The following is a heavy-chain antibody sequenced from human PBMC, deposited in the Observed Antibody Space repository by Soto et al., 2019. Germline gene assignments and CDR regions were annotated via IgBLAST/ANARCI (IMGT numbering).Heavy chain of an antibody. CDR3: ARVVPMGRGVDPYYYYGMDV. J-gene: IGHJ6*02. V-gene: IGHV4-59*01. CDR2: IYYSGST. D-gene: IGHD2-8*02. CDR1: GGSISSYY. Sequence: SETLSLTCTVSGGSISSYYWSWIRQPPGKGLEWIGYIYYSGSTNYNPSLKSRVTISVDTSRNQFSLKLSSVTAADTAVYYCARVVPMGRGVDPYYYYGMDVWGQGTTVTVSS.